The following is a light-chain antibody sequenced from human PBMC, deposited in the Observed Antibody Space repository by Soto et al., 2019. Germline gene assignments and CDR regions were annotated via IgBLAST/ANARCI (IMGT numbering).Light chain of an antibody. J-gene: IGKJ1*01. V-gene: IGKV3-15*01. CDR1: QSVSSN. Sequence: EIVMTQSPATLSVSPGERATLSCRASQSVSSNLAWYQQKPGQAPRLLIYGASTRATGIPARFSGSGSGTAFTLTISSLQSEDFAVYYCQQYNNWPLWTFGQGTKVESK. CDR2: GAS. CDR3: QQYNNWPLWT.